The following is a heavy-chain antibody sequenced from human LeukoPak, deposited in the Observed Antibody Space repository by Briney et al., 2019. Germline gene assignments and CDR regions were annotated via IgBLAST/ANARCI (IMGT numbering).Heavy chain of an antibody. J-gene: IGHJ6*03. V-gene: IGHV1-18*01. Sequence: ASVKVSCKASGYTFTSYGISWVRQAPGQGLEWMGWISAYNGNTNYAQKLQGRVTMTTDTSTSTAYMELKSLKTEDTAVYYCSRDPHVLRYFDWLRYMDVWGKGTTVTISS. CDR2: ISAYNGNT. CDR1: GYTFTSYG. D-gene: IGHD3-9*01. CDR3: SRDPHVLRYFDWLRYMDV.